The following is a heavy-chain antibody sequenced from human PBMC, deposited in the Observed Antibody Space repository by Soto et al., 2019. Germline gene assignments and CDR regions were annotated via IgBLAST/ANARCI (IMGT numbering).Heavy chain of an antibody. V-gene: IGHV3-23*01. Sequence: PGGSLRLSCAASGFTFSSYAMSWVRQAPGKGLEWVSAISGSGGSTYYADSVKGRFTISRDNSKNTLYLQMNSLRAEDTAVYYCAKGITVTTGLLPYSNWFDPWGQGTRGTSPQ. CDR1: GFTFSSYA. J-gene: IGHJ5*02. CDR3: AKGITVTTGLLPYSNWFDP. CDR2: ISGSGGST. D-gene: IGHD1-7*01.